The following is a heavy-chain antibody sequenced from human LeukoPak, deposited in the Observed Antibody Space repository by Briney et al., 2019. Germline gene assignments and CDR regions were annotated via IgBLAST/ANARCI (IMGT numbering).Heavy chain of an antibody. J-gene: IGHJ4*02. CDR1: GFTFSSYA. V-gene: IGHV3-23*01. D-gene: IGHD3-22*01. CDR3: AKDPQRYYYDSSGYYY. CDR2: ISGSGGST. Sequence: PGGSLRLSCAASGFTFSSYAMSWVRQAPGKGLEWVSAISGSGGSTYYADSVKGRFTTSRDNSKNTLYLQMNSLRAEDTAVYYCAKDPQRYYYDSSGYYYWGQGTLVTVSS.